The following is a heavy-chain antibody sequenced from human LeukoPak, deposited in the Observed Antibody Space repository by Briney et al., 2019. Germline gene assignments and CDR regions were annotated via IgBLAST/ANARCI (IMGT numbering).Heavy chain of an antibody. J-gene: IGHJ5*02. Sequence: PSETLSLTCAVYGGSFSGFYWTWIRQPPGKGLEWIGYIYHSGSTYYNPSLKSRVTISVDRSKNQFSLKLSSVTAADTAVYYCARGYYDFWSGYYSSWFDPWGQGTLVTVSS. CDR3: ARGYYDFWSGYYSSWFDP. CDR2: IYHSGST. V-gene: IGHV4-34*01. CDR1: GGSFSGFY. D-gene: IGHD3-3*01.